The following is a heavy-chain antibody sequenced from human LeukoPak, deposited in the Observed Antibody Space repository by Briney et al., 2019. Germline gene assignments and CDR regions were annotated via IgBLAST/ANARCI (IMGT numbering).Heavy chain of an antibody. CDR3: ARPGYYDSSGYPDAFDI. J-gene: IGHJ3*02. Sequence: PSETLSLTCTVSGGSISSSSYYWGWIRQPPGKGLEWIGSSYYSGSTYYNPALESRVTISVDTSKNQFSLKLSSVTAADTAVYYCARPGYYDSSGYPDAFDIWGQGTMVTVSS. CDR1: GGSISSSSYY. V-gene: IGHV4-39*01. D-gene: IGHD3-22*01. CDR2: SYYSGST.